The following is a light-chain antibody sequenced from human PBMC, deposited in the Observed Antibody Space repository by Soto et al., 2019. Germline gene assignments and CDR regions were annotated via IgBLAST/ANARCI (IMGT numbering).Light chain of an antibody. J-gene: IGLJ2*01. Sequence: QSALTQPPSASWSPGQSVTISCTGTSSDVGGYNYVSWYQQHPGKAPKLMIYEVSKRPSGVPDRFSGSKSGNTASLTVSGLQAEDEADYYCSSYAGSNPVVFGGGTKLTVL. CDR1: SSDVGGYNY. CDR2: EVS. V-gene: IGLV2-8*01. CDR3: SSYAGSNPVV.